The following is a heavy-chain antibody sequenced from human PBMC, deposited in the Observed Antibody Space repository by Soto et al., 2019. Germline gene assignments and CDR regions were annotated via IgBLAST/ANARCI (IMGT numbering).Heavy chain of an antibody. CDR1: GFTLSAHA. J-gene: IGHJ2*01. CDR2: INSRGAKT. Sequence: GESLRLSCAASGFTLSAHAMNWFRQAPGKGAEWVSTINSRGAKTFYADSVKGRFTLSRDDSKNTLFLQMESPRAEDTAMYYCENADACAAGTCYTGTYWFFDLWGRGTLVTVSS. D-gene: IGHD2-2*02. V-gene: IGHV3-23*01. CDR3: ENADACAAGTCYTGTYWFFDL.